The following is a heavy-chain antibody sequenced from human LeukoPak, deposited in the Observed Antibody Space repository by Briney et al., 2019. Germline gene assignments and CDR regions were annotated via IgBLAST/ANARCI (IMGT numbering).Heavy chain of an antibody. V-gene: IGHV1-69*04. CDR1: GGTFSSYA. D-gene: IGHD5-12*01. CDR2: IIPILGIA. Sequence: ASVKVSCKASGGTFSSYAISWVRQAPGQGLEWMGRIIPILGIANYAQKFQGRVTITADKSTSTAYMELSSLRSEDTAVYYCAKDLEWLRLSDYWGQGTLVTVSS. CDR3: AKDLEWLRLSDY. J-gene: IGHJ4*02.